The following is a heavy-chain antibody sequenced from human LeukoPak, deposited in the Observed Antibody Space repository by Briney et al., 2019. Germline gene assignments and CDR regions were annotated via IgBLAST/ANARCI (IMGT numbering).Heavy chain of an antibody. CDR3: ARAGYDSRLAY. J-gene: IGHJ4*02. D-gene: IGHD3-22*01. CDR1: GGSIRSYY. V-gene: IGHV4-59*01. CDR2: IYYSGST. Sequence: PSETLSLTCTVSGGSIRSYYWSWIRQPPGKGLEWIGYIYYSGSTNYNPSLKSRVTISGDTSKNQFSLKLSSVTAADTAVYYCARAGYDSRLAYWGQGILVTVSS.